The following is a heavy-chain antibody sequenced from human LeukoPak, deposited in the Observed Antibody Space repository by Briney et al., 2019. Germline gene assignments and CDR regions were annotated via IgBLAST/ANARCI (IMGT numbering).Heavy chain of an antibody. CDR3: ARDRASKSRSRVGGEFY. V-gene: IGHV1-18*01. CDR1: GYTFTSYG. CDR2: ISAYNGNT. D-gene: IGHD2-21*01. Sequence: GASVKVSCKGSGYTFTSYGISWVRQAPGQGLEWMGWISAYNGNTNYAQKLQGRVTMTTDTSTSTAYMELRSLRSDDTAVYYCARDRASKSRSRVGGEFYWGQGTLVTVSS. J-gene: IGHJ4*02.